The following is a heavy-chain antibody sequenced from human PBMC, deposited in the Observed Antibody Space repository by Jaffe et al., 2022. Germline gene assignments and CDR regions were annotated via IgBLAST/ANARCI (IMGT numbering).Heavy chain of an antibody. CDR3: ARDKVVVVVAATPHKPVNDI. Sequence: EVQLVESGGGLVQPGGSLRLSCAASGFTFSSYSMNWVRQAPGKGLEWVSYISSSSSTIYYADSVKGRFTISRDNAKNSLYLQMNSLRAEDTAVYYCARDKVVVVVAATPHKPVNDIWGQGTMVTVSS. CDR2: ISSSSSTI. V-gene: IGHV3-48*01. J-gene: IGHJ3*02. D-gene: IGHD2-15*01. CDR1: GFTFSSYS.